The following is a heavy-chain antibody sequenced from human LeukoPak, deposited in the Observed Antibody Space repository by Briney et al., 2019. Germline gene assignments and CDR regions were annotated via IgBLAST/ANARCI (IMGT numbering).Heavy chain of an antibody. CDR3: ARGRCSSTSCYRWFDP. CDR2: MNPNSGNT. D-gene: IGHD2-2*02. Sequence: GASVKVSCKASGYTFTSYDINWVRQATGQGLEWMGWMNPNSGNTGYAQKFQGRVTMTRNTSISTDYMELSSLRSEDTAVYYCARGRCSSTSCYRWFDPWGQGTLVTVSS. J-gene: IGHJ5*02. CDR1: GYTFTSYD. V-gene: IGHV1-8*02.